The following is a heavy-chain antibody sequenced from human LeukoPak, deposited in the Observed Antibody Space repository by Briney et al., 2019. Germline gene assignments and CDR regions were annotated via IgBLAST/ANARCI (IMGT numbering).Heavy chain of an antibody. D-gene: IGHD6-13*01. CDR3: ARDGTAPGLYFDL. CDR1: GFTFNNYW. CDR2: IRQDGNEK. V-gene: IGHV3-7*01. Sequence: GGSLRLSCAVSGFTFNNYWMNWVRQAPGKGLEWVASIRQDGNEKSYVDSLKGRFTISRDNAKNSLYLQMSSLRAEDTAVYYCARDGTAPGLYFDLWGQGTLVTVSS. J-gene: IGHJ4*01.